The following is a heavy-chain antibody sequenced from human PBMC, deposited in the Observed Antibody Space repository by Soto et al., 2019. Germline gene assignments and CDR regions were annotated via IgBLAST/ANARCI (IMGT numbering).Heavy chain of an antibody. V-gene: IGHV3-74*01. D-gene: IGHD3-22*01. J-gene: IGHJ3*01. CDR3: VRDRDFYDGRGYAYPGDAFDV. CDR2: ISLDGSRT. CDR1: GFTFSTYW. Sequence: EVQLVESGGGLVQPGGSLRLSCAVSGFTFSTYWMHWVRQVPGKGLVWVSRISLDGSRTSYADSVKGRFTISRDNAKNTLYLKMRSLRAEDLDVYFCVRDRDFYDGRGYAYPGDAFDVWGQGTVVSVSS.